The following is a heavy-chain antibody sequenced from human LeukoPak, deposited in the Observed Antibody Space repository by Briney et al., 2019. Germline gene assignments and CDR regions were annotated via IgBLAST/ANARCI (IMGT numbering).Heavy chain of an antibody. CDR1: GYTFTSYG. Sequence: ASVKVSCKASGYTFTSYGISWVRQAPGQGLEWMGWISAYNGNTNYAQKLQGRVTMTTDTSTSTAYMELSSLRSEDTAVYYCARDQGLRFLERLPTAYGMDVWGQGTTVTVSS. J-gene: IGHJ6*02. V-gene: IGHV1-18*01. CDR2: ISAYNGNT. D-gene: IGHD3-3*01. CDR3: ARDQGLRFLERLPTAYGMDV.